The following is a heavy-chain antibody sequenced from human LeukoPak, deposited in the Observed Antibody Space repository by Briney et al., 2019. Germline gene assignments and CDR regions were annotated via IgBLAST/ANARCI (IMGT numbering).Heavy chain of an antibody. CDR1: GFTFSGSA. Sequence: GGSLRLSWAASGFTFSGSAMHWVRQASGEGLEWVGRIRSKANSYATAYAASVKGRFTISRDDSKNTAYLQMNSLKTEDTAVYYCTRHAVGASGYWGQGTPVTVSS. V-gene: IGHV3-73*01. D-gene: IGHD1-26*01. J-gene: IGHJ4*02. CDR3: TRHAVGASGY. CDR2: IRSKANSYAT.